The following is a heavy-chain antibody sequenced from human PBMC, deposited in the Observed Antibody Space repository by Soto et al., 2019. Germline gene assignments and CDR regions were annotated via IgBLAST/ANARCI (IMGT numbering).Heavy chain of an antibody. CDR1: GFTFSSDA. J-gene: IGHJ2*01. Sequence: QVPLVESGGGVVQPGRSLRLSCAASGFTFSSDAMHWVRQAPGEGLEWVAVISYDGSNKYYADSVKGRFTISRDNSKNTLYLHVTSPRAEDTAVYYCARDPLWGTAMVLWYFDRWGRGTLVTVSS. D-gene: IGHD5-18*01. V-gene: IGHV3-30-3*01. CDR3: ARDPLWGTAMVLWYFDR. CDR2: ISYDGSNK.